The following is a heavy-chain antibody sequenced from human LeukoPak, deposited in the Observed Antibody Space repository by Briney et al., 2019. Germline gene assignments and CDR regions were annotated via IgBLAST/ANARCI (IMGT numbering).Heavy chain of an antibody. CDR2: IYYSGNSGNT. Sequence: PSETLSLTCTVSGGSISSSAYSWGWIRQPPGKGLEWIGNIYYSGNSGNTYYKPALMSRVIISVDTSKNQFSLRLNSVTAADTAVYYCARQYGPGYSSTWYFDYWGQGTLVTVSS. J-gene: IGHJ4*02. CDR3: ARQYGPGYSSTWYFDY. CDR1: GGSISSSAYS. D-gene: IGHD6-13*01. V-gene: IGHV4-39*01.